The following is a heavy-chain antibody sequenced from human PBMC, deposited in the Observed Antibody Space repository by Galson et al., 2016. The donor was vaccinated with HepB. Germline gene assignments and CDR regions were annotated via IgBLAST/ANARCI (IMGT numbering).Heavy chain of an antibody. CDR1: GFTFSSYW. CDR3: ARGMRVIVYEIDF. Sequence: SLRLSCAASGFTFSSYWMHWVRQEPGKGLVWVSRLNSDGSETNYADSVKGRFIISRDNAKNTVYLHLNSLRAEDTALYYCARGMRVIVYEIDFWGPGTTVTVSS. J-gene: IGHJ6*02. CDR2: LNSDGSET. D-gene: IGHD3-16*02. V-gene: IGHV3-74*01.